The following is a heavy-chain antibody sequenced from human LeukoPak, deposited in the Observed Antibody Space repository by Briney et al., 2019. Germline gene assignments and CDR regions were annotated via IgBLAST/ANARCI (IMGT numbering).Heavy chain of an antibody. V-gene: IGHV4-39*02. Sequence: SETLSLTCTVSGGSIISNNHYWGWTRQPPGKGLEWFGSISYSGGTAYNPSHRSRVTISVDTSKNQFSLKVNSVTAADTAVYYCAREVEYYDSSGYRPHAFDIWGQGTLVTVSA. CDR2: ISYSGGT. J-gene: IGHJ3*02. D-gene: IGHD3-22*01. CDR1: GGSIISNNHY. CDR3: AREVEYYDSSGYRPHAFDI.